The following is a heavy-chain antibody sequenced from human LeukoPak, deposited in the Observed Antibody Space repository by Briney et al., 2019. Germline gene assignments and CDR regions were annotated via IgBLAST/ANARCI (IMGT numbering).Heavy chain of an antibody. CDR1: GYTFTSYG. Sequence: ASVKVSCKASGYTFTSYGISWVRQAPGQGLEWMGWISAYNGNTNYAQRLQGRVTMTTDTSTSTAYMELSSLRSEDTAVYYCARSGDGGSCVQWGQGTLVTVSS. CDR2: ISAYNGNT. D-gene: IGHD2-15*01. CDR3: ARSGDGGSCVQ. V-gene: IGHV1-18*01. J-gene: IGHJ4*02.